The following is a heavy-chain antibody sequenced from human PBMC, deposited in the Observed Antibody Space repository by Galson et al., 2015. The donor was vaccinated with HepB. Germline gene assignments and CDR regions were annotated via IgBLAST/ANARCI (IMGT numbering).Heavy chain of an antibody. V-gene: IGHV3-66*01. CDR2: IYSGGST. D-gene: IGHD3-3*01. Sequence: SLRLSCAASGFTVSSNYMSWVRQAPGKGLEWVSVIYSGGSTYYADSVKGRFTISRDNSKNTLYLQMNSLRAEDTAVYYCARAEREPVLRFVEWWGDQYYFDYWGQGTLVTVSS. CDR1: GFTVSSNY. J-gene: IGHJ4*02. CDR3: ARAEREPVLRFVEWWGDQYYFDY.